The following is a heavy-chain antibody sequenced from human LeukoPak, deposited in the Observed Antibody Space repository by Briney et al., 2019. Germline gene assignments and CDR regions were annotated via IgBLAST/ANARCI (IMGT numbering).Heavy chain of an antibody. D-gene: IGHD6-13*01. CDR1: GFTFSSYA. CDR3: AKVGRDSSWYYFAY. V-gene: IGHV3-30-3*01. CDR2: ISYDGSNK. Sequence: GGSLRLSCAASGFTFSSYAMHWVCQAPGKGLEWVAVISYDGSNKYYADSVKGRFTISRDNSKKKLYLQMNSLRVEDTALYYCAKVGRDSSWYYFAYWGQGTLVTVSS. J-gene: IGHJ4*02.